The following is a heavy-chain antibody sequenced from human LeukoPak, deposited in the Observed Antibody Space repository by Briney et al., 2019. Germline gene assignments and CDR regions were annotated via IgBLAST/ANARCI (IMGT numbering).Heavy chain of an antibody. CDR2: ILHSGST. CDR1: GTSFRSHY. J-gene: IGHJ4*02. V-gene: IGHV4-34*12. D-gene: IGHD6-6*01. CDR3: ARAPLWTIAARPFDY. Sequence: SETLSLTCAVSGTSFRSHYWNWIRQPPGKGLEWIGEILHSGSTNYNPSLKSRVTISVDTSKSQFSLKLSSVTAADTAVYFCARAPLWTIAARPFDYWGQGTLVTVSS.